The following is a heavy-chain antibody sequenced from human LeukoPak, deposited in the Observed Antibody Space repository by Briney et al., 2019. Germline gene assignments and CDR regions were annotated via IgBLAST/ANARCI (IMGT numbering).Heavy chain of an antibody. CDR2: IYSGGST. D-gene: IGHD3-9*01. CDR1: GFTVSSNY. CDR3: ARDRYDILTGYYVNYFDY. J-gene: IGHJ4*02. V-gene: IGHV3-53*01. Sequence: GGSLRLSCAASGFTVSSNYMSWVRQAPGKGLEWVSVIYSGGSTYYADSVKGRFTISRDSSKNTLYLQMNSLRAEDTAVYYCARDRYDILTGYYVNYFDYWGQGTLVTVSS.